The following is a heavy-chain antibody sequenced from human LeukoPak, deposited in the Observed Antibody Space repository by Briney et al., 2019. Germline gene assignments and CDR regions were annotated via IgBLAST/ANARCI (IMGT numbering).Heavy chain of an antibody. CDR3: ARAGTAMGYGGY. J-gene: IGHJ4*02. CDR2: INSDGSST. Sequence: PGGSLRLSCAASGFTFSSYWMYWVRQAPGKGLVWVSRINSDGSSTSYADSVKGRFTISRDNAKNTLYLQMNSLRAEDTAVYYCARAGTAMGYGGYWGQGTLVTVSS. V-gene: IGHV3-74*01. D-gene: IGHD5-18*01. CDR1: GFTFSSYW.